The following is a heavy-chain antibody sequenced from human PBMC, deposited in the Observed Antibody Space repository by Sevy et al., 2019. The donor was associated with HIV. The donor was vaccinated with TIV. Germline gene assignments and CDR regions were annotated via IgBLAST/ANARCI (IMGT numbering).Heavy chain of an antibody. J-gene: IGHJ6*02. D-gene: IGHD5-18*01. CDR2: TYYRSKWYN. Sequence: SQTLSLTCAISGDSVSSNSAAWNWIRQSPSRGLEWLGRTYYRSKWYNDYAVSVKSRITINPDTSKNQFSLQLNPVTPEDTAVYYCARDQRGYSYGYPNYYGMDVWGQGTTVTVSS. CDR1: GDSVSSNSAA. V-gene: IGHV6-1*01. CDR3: ARDQRGYSYGYPNYYGMDV.